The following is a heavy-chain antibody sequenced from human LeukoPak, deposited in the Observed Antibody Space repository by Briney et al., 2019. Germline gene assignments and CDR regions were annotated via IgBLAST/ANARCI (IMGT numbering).Heavy chain of an antibody. J-gene: IGHJ4*02. CDR2: INPSGTST. V-gene: IGHV1-46*01. Sequence: GASVKVSCKASGYMFTTSFMHWVRQAPGQGLEWMEVINPSGTSTDYAQKFQGRVTMTRDTSTNTVYMELSSLRSEDTAVYYCASPHGASYYYFDYWGQGTLVTVSS. D-gene: IGHD4/OR15-4a*01. CDR3: ASPHGASYYYFDY. CDR1: GYMFTTSF.